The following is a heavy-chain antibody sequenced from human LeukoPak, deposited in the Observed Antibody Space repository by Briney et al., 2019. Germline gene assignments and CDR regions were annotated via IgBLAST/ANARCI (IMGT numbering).Heavy chain of an antibody. J-gene: IGHJ6*03. CDR3: ARHPMSPYGLVMDV. Sequence: SETLSLTCTVSGGSISSSSSYWGWIRQPPGEGLEWIGSIYYSGTTYYNPSLKSRVTISVDTSKNQFSLKLSSVTAADTAVYYCARHPMSPYGLVMDVWGKGTTVTVSS. CDR1: GGSISSSSSY. D-gene: IGHD3-10*01. CDR2: IYYSGTT. V-gene: IGHV4-39*01.